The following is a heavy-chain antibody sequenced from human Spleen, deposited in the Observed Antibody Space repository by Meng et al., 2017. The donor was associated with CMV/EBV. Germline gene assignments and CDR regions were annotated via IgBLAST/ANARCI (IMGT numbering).Heavy chain of an antibody. CDR2: INHGGST. J-gene: IGHJ4*02. V-gene: IGHV4-34*01. Sequence: DYYWSWIRQPPGKGLEWIGEINHGGSTNYNPSLKSRVTISVDTSKNQFSLKLSPVTAADTAVYYCARVPSLGYCSSTSCPRGTYFDYWGQGTLVTVSS. CDR1: DYY. CDR3: ARVPSLGYCSSTSCPRGTYFDY. D-gene: IGHD2-2*01.